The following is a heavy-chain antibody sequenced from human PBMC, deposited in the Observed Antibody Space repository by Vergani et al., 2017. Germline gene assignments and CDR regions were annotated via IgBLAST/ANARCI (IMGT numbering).Heavy chain of an antibody. Sequence: EVQLLESGGGLVQPGGSLRLSCAASGFTFSSYAMSWVRQTPGKGLEWVSAISGRGGSTYYADSVKGRFTISRDNSKNTLYLQMNSLRAEDPAVYYCAKRYDFWSGYYIPAFDYWGQGTLVTVSS. CDR3: AKRYDFWSGYYIPAFDY. J-gene: IGHJ4*02. CDR1: GFTFSSYA. D-gene: IGHD3-3*01. CDR2: ISGRGGST. V-gene: IGHV3-23*01.